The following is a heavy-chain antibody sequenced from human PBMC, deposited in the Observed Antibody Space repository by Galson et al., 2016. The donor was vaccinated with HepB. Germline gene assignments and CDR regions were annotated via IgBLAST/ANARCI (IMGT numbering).Heavy chain of an antibody. CDR1: GFTFVSYG. V-gene: IGHV3-23*01. CDR2: VSGSGGGT. CDR3: AKDFLARELRMFDP. J-gene: IGHJ5*02. D-gene: IGHD1-26*01. Sequence: SLRLSCAASGFTFVSYGISWVRQAPGKGLEWVSTVSGSGGGTNYADFVKGRFTISRDNSKNTLYLQMNSLRAEDTAMYYCAKDFLARELRMFDPWGQGTLVTVSS.